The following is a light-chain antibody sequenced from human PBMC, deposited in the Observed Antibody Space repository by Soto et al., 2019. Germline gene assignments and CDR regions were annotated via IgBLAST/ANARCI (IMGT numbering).Light chain of an antibody. Sequence: DIQMTQSPSTLSASVGDRVTITCRASQSISTWLAWYQQKPGKAPKLLIHDASSLETGVPSRFSGGGSGTEFTLTISSLQPDDFATYYCQQFVGYPLTFGGGTRWIS. CDR2: DAS. CDR3: QQFVGYPLT. V-gene: IGKV1-5*01. CDR1: QSISTW. J-gene: IGKJ4*01.